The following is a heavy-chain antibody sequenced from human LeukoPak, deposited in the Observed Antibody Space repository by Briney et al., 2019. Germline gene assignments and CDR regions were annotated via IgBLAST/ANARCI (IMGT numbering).Heavy chain of an antibody. V-gene: IGHV1-69*13. D-gene: IGHD2-15*01. J-gene: IGHJ4*02. CDR1: GGTFSSYA. Sequence: GASVKVSCKASGGTFSSYAISWVRQAPGQGLEWMGGIIPIFGTANYAQKFQGRVTITADESTSTAYMELSSLRSEDTAVYYCARGRYPLGYCSGGSCYGVDYWGQGTLVTVSS. CDR2: IIPIFGTA. CDR3: ARGRYPLGYCSGGSCYGVDY.